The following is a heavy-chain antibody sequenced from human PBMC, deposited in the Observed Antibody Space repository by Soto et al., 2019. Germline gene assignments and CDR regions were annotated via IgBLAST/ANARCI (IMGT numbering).Heavy chain of an antibody. CDR3: AGVSWFRGMDV. J-gene: IGHJ6*02. CDR1: GDRVSSNSAA. D-gene: IGHD3-10*01. Sequence: SQTLSLTCAISGDRVSSNSAAWIWIRHSPSRGLEWLGRTYYRSTWSNDYAVSVKSRITINPDTSKNQFSLQLYSVTPEDTAVYYCAGVSWFRGMDVRGQGTPVTVSS. V-gene: IGHV6-1*01. CDR2: TYYRSTWSN.